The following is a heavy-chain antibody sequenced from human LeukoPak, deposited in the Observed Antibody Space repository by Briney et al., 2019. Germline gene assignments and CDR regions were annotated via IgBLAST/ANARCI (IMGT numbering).Heavy chain of an antibody. CDR3: AREGSGWYQDY. D-gene: IGHD6-19*01. V-gene: IGHV3-7*03. Sequence: SGGSLRLSCAASGFTLSSYWMSWVRQAPGKGLEWVANIKQDGSEKYYVDSVKGRLTISRDNAKNSLYLQMNSLRAEDTAVYYCAREGSGWYQDYWGQGTLVTVSS. J-gene: IGHJ4*02. CDR1: GFTLSSYW. CDR2: IKQDGSEK.